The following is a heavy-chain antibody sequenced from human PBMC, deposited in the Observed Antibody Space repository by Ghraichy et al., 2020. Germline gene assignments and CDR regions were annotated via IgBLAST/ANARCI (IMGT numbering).Heavy chain of an antibody. V-gene: IGHV4-39*07. CDR1: GGSISSSSFY. J-gene: IGHJ6*02. CDR3: ARDGSSVYDWSIGMDV. D-gene: IGHD5/OR15-5a*01. CDR2: IYYSGST. Sequence: SETLSLTCTVSGGSISSSSFYWGWIRQPPGKGLEWIGSIYYSGSTYDNPSLKSRVTISVDTSKNQFSLKLSSLTAADTAVYYCARDGSSVYDWSIGMDVWGQGTTVAVSS.